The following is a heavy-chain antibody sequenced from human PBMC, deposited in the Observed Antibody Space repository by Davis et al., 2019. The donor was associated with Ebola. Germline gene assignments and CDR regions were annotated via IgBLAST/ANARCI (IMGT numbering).Heavy chain of an antibody. D-gene: IGHD4-17*01. CDR1: GGSFSGYY. CDR3: ASGPTVINFDY. CDR2: INHSGST. V-gene: IGHV4-34*01. J-gene: IGHJ4*02. Sequence: GSLRLSCVVYGGSFSGYYWSWIRQPPGKGLEWIGEINHSGSTNYNPSLKSRVTIPVDTSKNQFSLKLSSVTASDTAVYYCASGPTVINFDYWGQGNLVTVSS.